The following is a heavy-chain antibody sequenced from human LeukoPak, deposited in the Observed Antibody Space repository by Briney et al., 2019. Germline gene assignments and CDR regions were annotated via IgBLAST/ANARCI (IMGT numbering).Heavy chain of an antibody. CDR1: GGSFSAYY. CDR2: INHRGIT. J-gene: IGHJ4*02. Sequence: SETLSLTCAVYGGSFSAYYWSWIRQPPGKGLEWIGEINHRGITNYTPSLKSRVTISVDTSKKQLSLKLNFVTAADTAVYYCARPSAPEEGWGQGTLVTVSS. V-gene: IGHV4-34*01. CDR3: ARPSAPEEG.